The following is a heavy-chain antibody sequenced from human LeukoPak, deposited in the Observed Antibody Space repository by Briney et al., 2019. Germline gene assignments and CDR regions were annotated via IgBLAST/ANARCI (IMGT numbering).Heavy chain of an antibody. CDR2: INPSGGST. V-gene: IGHV1-46*01. J-gene: IGHJ1*01. CDR1: GYTFTSYY. CDR3: ARDDILTGYYSGQTRKQSPGSIRGEYFQH. D-gene: IGHD3-9*01. Sequence: ASVKVSCKASGYTFTSYYMHWVRQAPGQGLEWMGIINPSGGSTSYAQKFQGSVTMTRDTSTSTVYMELSSLRSEDTAVYYCARDDILTGYYSGQTRKQSPGSIRGEYFQHWGQGTLVTVSS.